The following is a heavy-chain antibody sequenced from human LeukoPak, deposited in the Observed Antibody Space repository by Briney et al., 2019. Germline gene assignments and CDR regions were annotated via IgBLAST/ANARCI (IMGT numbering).Heavy chain of an antibody. CDR3: ARSRDWYADY. CDR1: GFAFNIYS. D-gene: IGHD3-9*01. Sequence: PGGSLRLSCAASGFAFNIYSMNWVRQAPGKGLEWISYMTGNSKTINYADSVKGRFTISRDNAENSLFLQMNSLRAEDTAIYYCARSRDWYADYWGQGTLVTVSS. V-gene: IGHV3-48*01. CDR2: MTGNSKTI. J-gene: IGHJ4*02.